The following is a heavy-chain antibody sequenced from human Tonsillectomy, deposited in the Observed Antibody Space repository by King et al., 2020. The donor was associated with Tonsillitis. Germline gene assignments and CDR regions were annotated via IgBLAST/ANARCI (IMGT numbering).Heavy chain of an antibody. CDR1: GFTVSSNY. CDR2: IYSGGYT. Sequence: VQLVESGGGLIQPGGSLRLSCAASGFTVSSNYMSWIRQAPGKGLEWVSLIYSGGYTSYADSVKGRFTISRDNSKNTLYLRMNRMRDEDTAVYYCATRSITYYYYAMDVWGQGTTVTVSS. CDR3: ATRSITYYYYAMDV. J-gene: IGHJ6*02. V-gene: IGHV3-53*01.